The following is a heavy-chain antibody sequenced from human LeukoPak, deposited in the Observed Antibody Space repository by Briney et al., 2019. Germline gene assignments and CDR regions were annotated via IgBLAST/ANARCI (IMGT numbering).Heavy chain of an antibody. V-gene: IGHV5-10-1*01. J-gene: IGHJ4*02. CDR1: GYSFTSYW. Sequence: GESLKISCKGSGYSFTSYWISWVRQMPGKGLEWMGRIDPSDSYTNYSPSFQGHVTISAGKSISTAYLQWSSLKASDTAMYYCARHGSLNGYSGWYIYWGQGTLVTVSS. CDR2: IDPSDSYT. D-gene: IGHD6-19*01. CDR3: ARHGSLNGYSGWYIY.